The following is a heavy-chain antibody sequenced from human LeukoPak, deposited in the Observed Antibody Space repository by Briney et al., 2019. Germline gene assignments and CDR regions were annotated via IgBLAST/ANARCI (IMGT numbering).Heavy chain of an antibody. V-gene: IGHV3-53*01. CDR1: GFTVSSNY. Sequence: PGGSLRLSCAASGFTVSSNYMSWVRQAPGKGLEWVSVIYSGGSTYYADSVKGRFTISRDNSKNTLYLQMNSLRAEDTAVYYCARAEGVAPPNYYYYGMDVRGQGTTVTVSS. J-gene: IGHJ6*02. CDR2: IYSGGST. CDR3: ARAEGVAPPNYYYYGMDV. D-gene: IGHD2-15*01.